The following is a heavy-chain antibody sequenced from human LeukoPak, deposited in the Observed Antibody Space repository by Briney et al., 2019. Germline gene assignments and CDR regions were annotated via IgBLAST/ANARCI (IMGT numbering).Heavy chain of an antibody. V-gene: IGHV2-70*11. Sequence: ESGPALVKPTQTLTLTCSFSGFSLSTSGMCVSWIRQPPGKALEWLARIDWDDDKYYNTSLKTRLTISKDTSKNQVVLTMTIMDPVDTATYYCARMARYYGSGSYYNFDYWGQGTLVTVSS. D-gene: IGHD3-10*01. CDR2: IDWDDDK. CDR3: ARMARYYGSGSYYNFDY. CDR1: GFSLSTSGMC. J-gene: IGHJ4*02.